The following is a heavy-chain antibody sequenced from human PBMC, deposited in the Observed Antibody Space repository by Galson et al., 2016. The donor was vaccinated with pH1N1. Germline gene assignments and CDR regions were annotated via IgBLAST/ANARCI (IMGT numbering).Heavy chain of an antibody. J-gene: IGHJ4*02. CDR3: VRGLDDLRWFGELFDF. D-gene: IGHD3-10*01. Sequence: SLRLSCAASGFTFSNFEMNWVRQIPGKGLEWISHISGSGQTIYYADSMKGRFPISRDSAKTSVYLQMGGLRVDDTAFYYCVRGLDDLRWFGELFDFWGPGHQVTVSS. CDR2: ISGSGQTI. V-gene: IGHV3-48*03. CDR1: GFTFSNFE.